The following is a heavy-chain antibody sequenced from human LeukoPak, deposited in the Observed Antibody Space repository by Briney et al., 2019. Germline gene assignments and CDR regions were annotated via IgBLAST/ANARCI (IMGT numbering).Heavy chain of an antibody. J-gene: IGHJ5*02. D-gene: IGHD2-15*01. CDR2: ISGSGGTT. CDR3: AKGFSVRGRFDP. CDR1: GFTFSSYA. Sequence: GGSLRLSCGASGFTFSSYAMSWVRQAPGKGLEWVSVISGSGGTTYYADSVKGRLTISRDNSKNTLYLQMNNLRAEDTALYYCAKGFSVRGRFDPWGQGTQVTVSS. V-gene: IGHV3-23*01.